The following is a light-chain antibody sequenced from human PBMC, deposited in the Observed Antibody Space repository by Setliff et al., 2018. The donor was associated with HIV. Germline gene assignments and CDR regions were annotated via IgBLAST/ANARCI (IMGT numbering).Light chain of an antibody. J-gene: IGLJ2*01. CDR3: SSYTSSSTLVV. CDR1: SGDVGGYNY. Sequence: QSVLTQPASVSGSPGQSITISCTGTSGDVGGYNYVSWYQQRPGKVPKLMIYDVRNRPSGVSNRCSGSKSGNTASLTISGLQAEDEADYYCSSYTSSSTLVVFGGGTKGTVL. V-gene: IGLV2-14*03. CDR2: DVR.